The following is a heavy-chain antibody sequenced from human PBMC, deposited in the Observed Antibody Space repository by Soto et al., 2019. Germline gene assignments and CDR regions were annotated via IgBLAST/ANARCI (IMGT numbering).Heavy chain of an antibody. CDR2: SNIGNGNT. Sequence: QVQLVQSGAEVKKPGASVRVSCRTSGYTFTSYAIHWVRQAPGQGLEWMAWSNIGNGNTKYSQKFQGRVTVSRDTSAITAYMELSSLRSEDTAVYYCAREPLCRGVCYDHWLDPWGQGTLVTVSS. V-gene: IGHV1-3*04. J-gene: IGHJ5*02. D-gene: IGHD2-21*02. CDR1: GYTFTSYA. CDR3: AREPLCRGVCYDHWLDP.